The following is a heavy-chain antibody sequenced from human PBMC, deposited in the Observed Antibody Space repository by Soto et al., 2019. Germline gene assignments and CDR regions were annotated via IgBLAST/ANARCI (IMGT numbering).Heavy chain of an antibody. J-gene: IGHJ4*02. CDR1: AYTFTNYA. CDR2: ISGDNGNT. CDR3: ATGLLGYCSGGSCYSAS. D-gene: IGHD2-15*01. V-gene: IGHV1-18*01. Sequence: QVQLVQSGAEVKKPGASVRVSCQTSAYTFTNYAVSWVRQAPGQGLEWMGWISGDNGNTIYAQKFQVRVTMTTDTSTRKAYRELRSLRSDDTAVYYCATGLLGYCSGGSCYSASWGQGTLVTVSS.